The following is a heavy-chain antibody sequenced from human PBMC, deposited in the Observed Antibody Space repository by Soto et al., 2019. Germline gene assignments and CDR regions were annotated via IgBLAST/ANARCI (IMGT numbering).Heavy chain of an antibody. CDR2: IIPVFGTP. J-gene: IGHJ6*02. CDR1: GGSLSNFG. Sequence: QVQLVPSGAEVQKPGSSVTVSCTASGGSLSNFGISWVRQAPGQGLEWMGAIIPVFGTPNYAQKFQDRVTINADESTATVDMEVRSLTSEDTAVYYCAIGDATKIVVTTYYAMDVWCQGTTVTGSS. D-gene: IGHD3-22*01. CDR3: AIGDATKIVVTTYYAMDV. V-gene: IGHV1-69*12.